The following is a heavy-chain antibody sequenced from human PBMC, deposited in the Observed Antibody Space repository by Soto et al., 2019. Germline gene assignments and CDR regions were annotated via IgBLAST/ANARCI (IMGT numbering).Heavy chain of an antibody. CDR1: GFTFSSYS. CDR3: ARDHSYGDYFYYYYGMDV. Sequence: GSLRLSCAASGFTFSSYSMNWVRQAPGKGLEWVSSISSSSSYIYYADSVKGRFTISRDNAKNSLYLQMNSLRAEDTAVYYCARDHSYGDYFYYYYGMDVWGQGTTVTVSS. CDR2: ISSSSSYI. J-gene: IGHJ6*02. D-gene: IGHD4-17*01. V-gene: IGHV3-21*01.